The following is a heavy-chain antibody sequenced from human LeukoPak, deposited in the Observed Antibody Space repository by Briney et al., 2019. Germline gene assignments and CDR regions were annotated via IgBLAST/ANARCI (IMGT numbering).Heavy chain of an antibody. J-gene: IGHJ6*02. V-gene: IGHV3-30*04. CDR1: GFTFSSYA. D-gene: IGHD3-3*01. CDR2: ISYDGSNK. CDR3: ASNSPLRFLEWLSSRDYYYYGMDV. Sequence: GGSLRLSCAASGFTFSSYAMSWVRQPPGKGLEWVAVISYDGSNKYYADSVKGRFTISRDNSKNTLYLQMNSLRSEDTAVYYCASNSPLRFLEWLSSRDYYYYGMDVWGQGTTVTVSS.